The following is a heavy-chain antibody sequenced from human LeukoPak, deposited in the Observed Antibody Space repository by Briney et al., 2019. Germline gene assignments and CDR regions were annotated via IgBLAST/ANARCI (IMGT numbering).Heavy chain of an antibody. CDR2: IWYDGGYK. CDR1: GFTFSSYS. CDR3: AKFPFPDY. Sequence: GGSLRLSCAASGFTFSSYSMNWVRQAPGKGLEWVAVIWYDGGYKFNADSVKGRFTISRDNSKNTLYLQMNSLRAEDTAVYYCAKFPFPDYWGQGTLVTVSS. J-gene: IGHJ4*02. D-gene: IGHD2/OR15-2a*01. V-gene: IGHV3-33*06.